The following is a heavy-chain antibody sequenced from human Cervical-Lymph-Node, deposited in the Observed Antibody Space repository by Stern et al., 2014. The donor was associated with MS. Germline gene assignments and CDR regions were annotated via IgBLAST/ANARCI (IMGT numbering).Heavy chain of an antibody. CDR3: ARVSRLGVPGL. CDR1: GYSFTGYY. V-gene: IGHV1-2*06. CDR2: INPKSGGT. D-gene: IGHD3-3*01. Sequence: QDQLVQSGAEVNKPGASVKVSCKASGYSFTGYYLHWVRQAPGQGLERMGLINPKSGGTNYTQKFQGRVTMTRDTSITTAILEVSDLKSDDTAVYYCARVSRLGVPGLWGQGTLVTVSS. J-gene: IGHJ4*02.